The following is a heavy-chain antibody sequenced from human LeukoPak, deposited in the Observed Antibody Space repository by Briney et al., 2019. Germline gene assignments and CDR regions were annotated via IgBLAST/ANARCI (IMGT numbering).Heavy chain of an antibody. CDR3: ARRYVLDY. J-gene: IGHJ4*02. V-gene: IGHV4-34*01. Sequence: PSETLSLTCAVYGGSFSGYYWSWIRQPPGKGLEWIGEINHSGSTNYNPSLKSRVTISVDTSKNQFSLKLSSVTAADTAVYYCARRYVLDYWGQGTLVTVSS. CDR1: GGSFSGYY. CDR2: INHSGST. D-gene: IGHD1-1*01.